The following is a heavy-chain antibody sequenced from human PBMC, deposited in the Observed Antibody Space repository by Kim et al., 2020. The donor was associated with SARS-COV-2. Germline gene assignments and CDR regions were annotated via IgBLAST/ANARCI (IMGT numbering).Heavy chain of an antibody. CDR2: IIPILGIA. CDR1: GGTFSSYA. D-gene: IGHD1-7*01. CDR3: ASPKDNWNYANYYYGMDV. J-gene: IGHJ6*02. V-gene: IGHV1-69*04. Sequence: SVKVSCKASGGTFSSYAISWVRQAPGQGLEWMGRIIPILGIANYAQKFQGRVTITADKSTSTAYMELSSLRSEDTAVYYCASPKDNWNYANYYYGMDVWGQGTTVTVSS.